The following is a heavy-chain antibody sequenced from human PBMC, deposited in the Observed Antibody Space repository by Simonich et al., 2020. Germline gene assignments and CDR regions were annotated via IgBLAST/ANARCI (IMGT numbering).Heavy chain of an antibody. D-gene: IGHD3-9*01. V-gene: IGHV2-26*02. Sequence: QVTLKESGPVLVKPTETLTLTRTVSGFSLSNARMGVSWIRQPPGKALEWLAHIFSNDEKSYSTSLKIRLTISKDTSKSQVVLTMTNMDPVDTATYYCARDYDILTGYYTFDYWGQGTLVTVSS. CDR3: ARDYDILTGYYTFDY. CDR2: IFSNDEK. J-gene: IGHJ4*02. CDR1: GFSLSNARMG.